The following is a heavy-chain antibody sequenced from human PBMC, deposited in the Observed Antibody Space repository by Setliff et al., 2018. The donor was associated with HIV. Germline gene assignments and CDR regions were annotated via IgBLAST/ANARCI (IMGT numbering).Heavy chain of an antibody. V-gene: IGHV4-39*07. J-gene: IGHJ4*02. D-gene: IGHD3-10*01. CDR3: ARGSLLWSTATSFGY. Sequence: KTSETLSLTCTVSGGSISSNSYYWGWFRQPPGKGLEWIGSIYYSGSTYYTPSLKSRVTISVDTSKNQFSLKLSSVTAADTAVYYCARGSLLWSTATSFGYWGQGTQVTVSS. CDR2: IYYSGST. CDR1: GGSISSNSYY.